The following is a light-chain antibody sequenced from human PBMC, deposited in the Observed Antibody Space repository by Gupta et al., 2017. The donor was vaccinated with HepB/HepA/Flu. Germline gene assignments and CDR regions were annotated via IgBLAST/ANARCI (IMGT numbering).Light chain of an antibody. CDR3: QSYDNTLKSYV. V-gene: IGLV1-40*01. Sequence: QSALTQAPSVSGAPGQRVTISCTWSSSNIGAGYDVHWYQHLPGAAPKLLISGNNNRPSGVPDRFSGSKSGTSASLAITGLQGEDEGDYYCQSYDNTLKSYVFGAGTQVTGL. CDR2: GNN. J-gene: IGLJ1*01. CDR1: SSNIGAGYD.